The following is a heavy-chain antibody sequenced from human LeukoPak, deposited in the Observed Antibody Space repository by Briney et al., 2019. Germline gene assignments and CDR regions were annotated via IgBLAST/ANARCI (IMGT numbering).Heavy chain of an antibody. Sequence: GGSLRLSCAASRFSFSNYWMHWVRQAPGKGLVWVSRINGDGSSTSYADSVKGRFTISRDNAKNTLYLQMNSLRAEDTAVYYCARATNYYFDFWGQGTLVTVSS. D-gene: IGHD1-1*01. V-gene: IGHV3-74*01. CDR3: ARATNYYFDF. CDR2: INGDGSST. J-gene: IGHJ4*02. CDR1: RFSFSNYW.